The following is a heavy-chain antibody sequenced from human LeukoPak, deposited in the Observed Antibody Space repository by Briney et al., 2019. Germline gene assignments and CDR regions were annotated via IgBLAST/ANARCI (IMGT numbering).Heavy chain of an antibody. Sequence: SETLSLTCAVYGGSFSGYYWSWIRQPPGKGLEWIGEINHSGSTNYNPSLKSRVTISVDTSKNQFSLKLSSVTAADTAVYYCARNGYDYVWGGYRRPNYFDYWGQGTLVTVSS. V-gene: IGHV4-34*01. CDR2: INHSGST. D-gene: IGHD3-16*02. CDR3: ARNGYDYVWGGYRRPNYFDY. CDR1: GGSFSGYY. J-gene: IGHJ4*02.